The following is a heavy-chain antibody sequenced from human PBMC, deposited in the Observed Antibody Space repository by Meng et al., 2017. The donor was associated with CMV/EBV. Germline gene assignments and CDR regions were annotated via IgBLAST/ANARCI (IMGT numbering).Heavy chain of an antibody. D-gene: IGHD3-22*01. CDR1: GFTFSSYS. CDR3: ARDVYYYDSSGYYIDY. Sequence: GESLKISCAASGFTFSSYSMNWVRQAPGKGLEWASSISSSSSYIYYADSVKGRFTISRDNAKNSLYLQMNSLRAEDTAVYYCARDVYYYDSSGYYIDYWGQGTLVTVSS. V-gene: IGHV3-21*01. CDR2: ISSSSSYI. J-gene: IGHJ4*02.